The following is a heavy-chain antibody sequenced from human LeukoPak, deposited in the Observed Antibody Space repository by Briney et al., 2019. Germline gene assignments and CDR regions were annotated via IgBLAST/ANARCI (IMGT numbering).Heavy chain of an antibody. Sequence: GASVKVSCKASGYTFTSYGISWVRQAPGQGLEWMGWISAYNGNTNYAQKLQGRVTMTTDTSTSTAYMELRSLRSDDTAVYYCARALYGSGSYYTSDYWGQGTLVTVSS. J-gene: IGHJ4*02. CDR3: ARALYGSGSYYTSDY. D-gene: IGHD3-10*01. CDR1: GYTFTSYG. V-gene: IGHV1-18*04. CDR2: ISAYNGNT.